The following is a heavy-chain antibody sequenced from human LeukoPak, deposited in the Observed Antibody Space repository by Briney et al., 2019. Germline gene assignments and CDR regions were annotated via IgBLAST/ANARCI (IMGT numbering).Heavy chain of an antibody. CDR2: ISSNGGST. D-gene: IGHD3-22*01. V-gene: IGHV3-64*01. J-gene: IGHJ4*02. CDR3: ARARDRITMIVVGY. CDR1: GFTFSMYA. Sequence: PGGSLRLSCAASGFTFSMYAMHWVRQAPGKGLEYVSAISSNGGSTYYANSVKGRFSISRDNSKNTLYLQMGSLRGEDMAVYYCARARDRITMIVVGYWGQGTLVTVSS.